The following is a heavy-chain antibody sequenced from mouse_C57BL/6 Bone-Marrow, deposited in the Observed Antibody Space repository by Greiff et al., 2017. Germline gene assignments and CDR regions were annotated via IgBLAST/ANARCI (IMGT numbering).Heavy chain of an antibody. Sequence: QVQLKQSGAELARPGASVKLSCKASGYTFTSYGISWVKQRTGQGLEWIGEIYPRSGNTYYNQKFKGKATLTADKSSSTAYMELRSLTSEYSAVYFCARGGYPWVAYWGQGTLVTVSA. CDR2: IYPRSGNT. J-gene: IGHJ3*01. D-gene: IGHD2-2*01. CDR1: GYTFTSYG. V-gene: IGHV1-81*01. CDR3: ARGGYPWVAY.